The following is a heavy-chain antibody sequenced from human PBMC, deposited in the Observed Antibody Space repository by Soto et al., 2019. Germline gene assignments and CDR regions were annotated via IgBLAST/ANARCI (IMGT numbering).Heavy chain of an antibody. D-gene: IGHD3-22*01. V-gene: IGHV3-11*01. J-gene: IGHJ4*02. CDR1: GFTFSDYY. CDR2: ISSSGDAI. CDR3: ARDLGYYDSSGYFDS. Sequence: QVQLVESVGGLVKPGGSLRLSCAASGFTFSDYYMSWIRQAPGKGLEWVSYISSSGDAIYYADSVKGRFTISRDNAKNSLSLQMNSLRAEDTVVYYCARDLGYYDSSGYFDSWGQGMLVTVSS.